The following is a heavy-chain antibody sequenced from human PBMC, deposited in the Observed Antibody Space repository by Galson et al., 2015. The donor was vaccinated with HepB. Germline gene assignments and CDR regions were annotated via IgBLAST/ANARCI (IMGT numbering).Heavy chain of an antibody. Sequence: SLRLSCAASGFIVSSNYMSWVRQAPGKGLEWVSVIYSDGSTYYADSMKGRFTISRDNSKNTLYLQMNSLRAEDTAVYYCARGYSRSWYSGLGYWGQGTLVTVSP. CDR3: ARGYSRSWYSGLGY. D-gene: IGHD6-13*01. J-gene: IGHJ4*02. CDR1: GFIVSSNY. V-gene: IGHV3-53*01. CDR2: IYSDGST.